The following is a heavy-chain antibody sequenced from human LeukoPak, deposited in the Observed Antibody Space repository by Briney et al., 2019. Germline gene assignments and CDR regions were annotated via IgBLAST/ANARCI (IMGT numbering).Heavy chain of an antibody. CDR3: ARDGVVTAAVPDY. V-gene: IGHV4-61*02. CDR1: GGSISSGGHY. CDR2: ISSTGST. J-gene: IGHJ4*02. Sequence: SETLSLTCTVSGGSISSGGHYWSWIRQPAGKGLEYLGRISSTGSTNYNPSLRSRVTISADTSKNHFSLKLTSVTAADTAVYYCARDGVVTAAVPDYWGQGTLVTVSS. D-gene: IGHD6-13*01.